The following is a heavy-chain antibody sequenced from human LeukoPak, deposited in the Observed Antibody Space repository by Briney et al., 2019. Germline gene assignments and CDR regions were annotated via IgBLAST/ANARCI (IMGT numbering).Heavy chain of an antibody. Sequence: RSETLSLTCTVSGGSISSYYWSWIRQPPGKGLEWIGYIYYSGSTNYNPSLKSRVTISVDTSKNQFSLKLSSVTAADTAVYYCARQLWLGAFDIWGQGTMVTVSS. CDR2: IYYSGST. J-gene: IGHJ3*02. CDR1: GGSISSYY. D-gene: IGHD5-18*01. CDR3: ARQLWLGAFDI. V-gene: IGHV4-59*08.